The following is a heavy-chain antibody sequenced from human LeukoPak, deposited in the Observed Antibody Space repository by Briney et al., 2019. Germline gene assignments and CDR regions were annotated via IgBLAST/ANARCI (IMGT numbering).Heavy chain of an antibody. CDR2: IYYSGST. Sequence: PSETLSLTCTVSGGSISSYYWSWIRQPPGKGVGWIGSIYYSGSTYYNPSLKSRVTISVDTSKNQFSLKLSSVTAADTAVYYCARQKVDYGSGSQAIDYWGQGTLVTVSS. V-gene: IGHV4-39*01. CDR3: ARQKVDYGSGSQAIDY. CDR1: GGSISSYY. D-gene: IGHD3-10*01. J-gene: IGHJ4*02.